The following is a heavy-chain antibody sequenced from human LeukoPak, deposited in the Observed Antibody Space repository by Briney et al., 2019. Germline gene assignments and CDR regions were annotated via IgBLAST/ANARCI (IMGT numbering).Heavy chain of an antibody. CDR3: AAIMITFGGVIAYDY. V-gene: IGHV1-3*01. D-gene: IGHD3-16*02. CDR2: INAGNGNT. Sequence: ASVKVSCKASGYTFTSYAMHWVRQAPGQRLEWMGWINAGNGNTKYSQKFQGRVTITRDTSASTAYMELRSLRSDDTAVYYCAAIMITFGGVIAYDYWGQGTLVTVSS. J-gene: IGHJ4*02. CDR1: GYTFTSYA.